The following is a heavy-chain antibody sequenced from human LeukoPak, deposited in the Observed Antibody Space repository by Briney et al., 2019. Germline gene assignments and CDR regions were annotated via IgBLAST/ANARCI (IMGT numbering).Heavy chain of an antibody. D-gene: IGHD6-13*01. Sequence: ASVKVSCKASGYIFTDYYMHWVRQAPGQELGWMGRINPNSGGTNYAQKFQGRVTMTRNTSISTAYMELSSLRSEDTAVYYCARRYSSSWANWFDLWGQGTLVTVSS. CDR2: INPNSGGT. CDR1: GYIFTDYY. V-gene: IGHV1/OR15-1*04. J-gene: IGHJ5*02. CDR3: ARRYSSSWANWFDL.